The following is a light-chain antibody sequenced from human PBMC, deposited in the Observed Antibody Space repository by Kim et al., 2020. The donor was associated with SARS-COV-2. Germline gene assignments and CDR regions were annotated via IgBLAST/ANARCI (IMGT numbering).Light chain of an antibody. CDR2: GAS. CDR1: QIVSRND. J-gene: IGKJ2*01. CDR3: QHYGGSRYT. V-gene: IGKV3-20*01. Sequence: SPVERATLSCMASQIVSRNDLAWYQQKLGQTPRLRIYGASTRAPGIPGRFSGSGSGADFTLTISSLGPEDFAVYYCQHYGGSRYTFGQGTKLEI.